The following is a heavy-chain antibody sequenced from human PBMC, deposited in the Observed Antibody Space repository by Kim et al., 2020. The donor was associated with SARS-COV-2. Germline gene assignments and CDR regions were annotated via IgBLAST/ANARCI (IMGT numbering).Heavy chain of an antibody. Sequence: GGSLRLSCEASGFTVSSSYMNWVRQAPGKGLEWVSIIYRGGNTYYADSVKGRFTISRDNSKNTLFLQMNSLRAADTAVYYCARRVSTSWDLDYWGQGTLVTVSS. CDR3: ARRVSTSWDLDY. CDR1: GFTVSSSY. V-gene: IGHV3-66*02. J-gene: IGHJ4*02. CDR2: IYRGGNT. D-gene: IGHD2-2*01.